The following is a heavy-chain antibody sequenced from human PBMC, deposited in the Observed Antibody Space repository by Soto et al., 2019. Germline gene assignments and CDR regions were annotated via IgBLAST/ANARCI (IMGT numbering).Heavy chain of an antibody. CDR3: ARDGRYCSGGSCFNLNWFDP. Sequence: ASVKVSCKASGYTFTSYYMHWVRQAPGQGLEWMGIINPSGGSTSYAQKFQDRVTMTRDTSTSTVYMELSSLRSEDTAVYYCARDGRYCSGGSCFNLNWFDPWGQGTLVTVSS. V-gene: IGHV1-46*01. CDR1: GYTFTSYY. J-gene: IGHJ5*02. D-gene: IGHD2-15*01. CDR2: INPSGGST.